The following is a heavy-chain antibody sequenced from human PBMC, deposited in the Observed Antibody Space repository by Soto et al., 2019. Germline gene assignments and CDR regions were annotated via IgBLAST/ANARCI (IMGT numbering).Heavy chain of an antibody. CDR1: GYTLTELS. V-gene: IGHV1-24*01. Sequence: ASVKVSCKVSGYTLTELSMHWVLQAPGKGLEWMGGFDPEDGETIYAQKFQGRVTMTEDTSTDTAYMELSSLRSEDTAVYYCATDPKGSYYYYGMDVWGQGTTVTVSS. CDR2: FDPEDGET. D-gene: IGHD2-15*01. CDR3: ATDPKGSYYYYGMDV. J-gene: IGHJ6*02.